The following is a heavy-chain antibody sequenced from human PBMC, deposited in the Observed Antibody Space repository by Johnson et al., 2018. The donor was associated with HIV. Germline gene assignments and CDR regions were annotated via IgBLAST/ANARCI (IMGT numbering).Heavy chain of an antibody. J-gene: IGHJ3*02. V-gene: IGHV3-74*01. CDR3: AREGPSERAGFDI. CDR1: GFTFNTYW. CDR2: INSDGGST. Sequence: EVQLVESGGGAVQPGRSLRLYCAASGFTFNTYWMHWVRQAPGKGLVWVARINSDGGSTSYVDSVKGRFTISRDNARNTLYLQMNSLRADDTAVYYCAREGPSERAGFDIWGQGTMVTVSS.